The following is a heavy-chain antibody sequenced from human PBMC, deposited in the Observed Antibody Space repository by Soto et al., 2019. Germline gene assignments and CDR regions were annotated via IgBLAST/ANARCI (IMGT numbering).Heavy chain of an antibody. D-gene: IGHD3-10*01. Sequence: ASVKVSCKVSGYTFSDYYLHWVRQAPGQGLEWMGWINPTSGGTHYAQKFQGRVTMTRDTSISTAYMDLSRLRSDDTAVFYCARSGSVIGTLGFDYWGQGSLVTVSS. CDR2: INPTSGGT. V-gene: IGHV1-2*02. CDR3: ARSGSVIGTLGFDY. J-gene: IGHJ4*02. CDR1: GYTFSDYY.